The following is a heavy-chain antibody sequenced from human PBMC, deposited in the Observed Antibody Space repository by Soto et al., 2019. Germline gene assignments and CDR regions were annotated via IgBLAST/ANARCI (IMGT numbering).Heavy chain of an antibody. J-gene: IGHJ6*03. CDR3: AKDGTYYDFWSGSHDYYYMDV. Sequence: GGSLRLSCAASGFTFSSYAMSWVRQAPGKGLEWVSAISGSGGSTYYADSVKGRFTISRDNSKNTLYLQMNSLRAEDTAVYYCAKDGTYYDFWSGSHDYYYMDVWGKGTTVTVSS. CDR1: GFTFSSYA. CDR2: ISGSGGST. D-gene: IGHD3-3*01. V-gene: IGHV3-23*01.